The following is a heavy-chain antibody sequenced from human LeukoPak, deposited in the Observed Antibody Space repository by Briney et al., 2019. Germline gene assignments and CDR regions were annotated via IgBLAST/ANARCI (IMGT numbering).Heavy chain of an antibody. CDR3: ARGAGFVSY. CDR1: GGSFSGYY. J-gene: IGHJ4*02. V-gene: IGHV4-34*01. CDR2: IYPRGRT. D-gene: IGHD2-21*01. Sequence: SETLSLTCAVYGGSFSGYYWSWIRQPPGKGLEWIGEIYPRGRTNYNPSLKSRVTISVDTSKNQFSLKLTSVTAADTAVYYCARGAGFVSYWGQGSLVTASS.